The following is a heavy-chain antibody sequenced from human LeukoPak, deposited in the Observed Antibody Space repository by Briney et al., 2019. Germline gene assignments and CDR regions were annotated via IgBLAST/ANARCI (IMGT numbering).Heavy chain of an antibody. CDR3: AKGRYYDTSGYPIDY. J-gene: IGHJ4*02. V-gene: IGHV3-30*02. CDR1: GFTFDDYA. Sequence: GGSLRLSCAASGFTFDDYAMHWVRQAPGKGLEWVAFIRYDGNIKYFADSVKGRFTISRDTSKNTLYLQMNSLRAEDTAVYYCAKGRYYDTSGYPIDYWGQGTLVTVSS. CDR2: IRYDGNIK. D-gene: IGHD3-22*01.